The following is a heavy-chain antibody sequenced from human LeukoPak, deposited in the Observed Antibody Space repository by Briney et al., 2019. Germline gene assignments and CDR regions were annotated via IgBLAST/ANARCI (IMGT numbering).Heavy chain of an antibody. CDR2: IRSRSHGATT. D-gene: IGHD1-14*01. V-gene: IGHV3-49*04. CDR3: LRHYFGNNRFDP. J-gene: IGHJ5*02. CDR1: GFTFGDYA. Sequence: PGGSLRLSCAASGFTFGDYAINWVRQAPGKGLEWVGFIRSRSHGATTDYAASVRARFAISRDDSKNTAYLQMYSLETEDTGVYYCLRHYFGNNRFDPWGQGTLVTVSS.